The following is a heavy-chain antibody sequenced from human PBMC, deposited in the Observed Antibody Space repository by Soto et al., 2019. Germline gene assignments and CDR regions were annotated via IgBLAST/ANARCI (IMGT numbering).Heavy chain of an antibody. Sequence: EVQLLESVGGLVQPGGSLRLSCAASGFTFSSYAMSWVRQAPGKGLEWVSAISGSGGSTYYADSVKGRFTISRDNSKNTLYLQMNSLRAEDTAVYYGASPGWGSYLASDYWGQGTLVTVSS. CDR1: GFTFSSYA. J-gene: IGHJ4*02. D-gene: IGHD1-26*01. CDR3: ASPGWGSYLASDY. CDR2: ISGSGGST. V-gene: IGHV3-23*01.